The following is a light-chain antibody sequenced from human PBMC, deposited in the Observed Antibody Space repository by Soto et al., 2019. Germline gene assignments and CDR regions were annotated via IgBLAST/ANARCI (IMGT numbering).Light chain of an antibody. CDR1: QTVSSN. CDR2: GAS. J-gene: IGKJ2*01. Sequence: EIVMTQSPATLSVSPGERATVSCRARQTVSSNLAWYQQKPGQAPRLLIHGASTRATGVPARFSGSGSGTEFTLTISSLQSEDFAVYYCQQYHNWPPQYTFGQGTKLQIK. CDR3: QQYHNWPPQYT. V-gene: IGKV3-15*01.